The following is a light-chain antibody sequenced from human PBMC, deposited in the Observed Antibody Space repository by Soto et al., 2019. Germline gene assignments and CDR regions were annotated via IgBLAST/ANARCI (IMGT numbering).Light chain of an antibody. CDR3: VLYMGSGIWV. Sequence: QAVVTQEPSFSVSPGGTVTLTRGLSSGSVSTNYYPSWYQQTPGQAPRTLIYSTNTRSSGVPDRFSGSILGNKAALTITGAQADDESDYYCVLYMGSGIWVFGGGTKVTVL. J-gene: IGLJ3*02. CDR2: STN. V-gene: IGLV8-61*01. CDR1: SGSVSTNYY.